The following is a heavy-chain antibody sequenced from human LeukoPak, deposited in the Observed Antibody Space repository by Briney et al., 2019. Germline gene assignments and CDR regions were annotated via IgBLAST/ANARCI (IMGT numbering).Heavy chain of an antibody. CDR3: ARAPLDSSGYYSVDY. D-gene: IGHD3-22*01. CDR2: IYHSGST. Sequence: SGTLSLTCAVSGGSISSSNWWSWVRQPPGKGLEWIGEIYHSGSTNYNPSLKSRVTISVDKSKNQFSLKLSSVTAADTAVYYCARAPLDSSGYYSVDYWGQGTLVTVSS. V-gene: IGHV4-4*02. J-gene: IGHJ4*02. CDR1: GGSISSSNW.